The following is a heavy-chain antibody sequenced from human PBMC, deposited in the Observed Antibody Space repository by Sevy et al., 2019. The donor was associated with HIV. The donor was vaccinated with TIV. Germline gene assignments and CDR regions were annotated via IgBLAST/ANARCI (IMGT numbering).Heavy chain of an antibody. J-gene: IGHJ6*02. CDR2: INGDGGSA. V-gene: IGHV3-74*01. CDR1: GFTFSSYW. CDR3: ARAYAHYGDSIGFYYGMDV. D-gene: IGHD4-17*01. Sequence: GGSLRLSCAASGFTFSSYWMHWVRQAPGKGLLWVSLINGDGGSANYADSVKGRFIISRDNAKNTLYLQMNSLRAEDTAMYYCARAYAHYGDSIGFYYGMDVWRQGITVTVSS.